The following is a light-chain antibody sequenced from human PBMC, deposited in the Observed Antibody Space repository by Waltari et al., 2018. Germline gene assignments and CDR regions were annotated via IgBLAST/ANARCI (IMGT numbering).Light chain of an antibody. J-gene: IGKJ2*01. CDR1: ESVSSN. CDR3: QQYNTWPPYT. V-gene: IGKV3-15*01. CDR2: SGS. Sequence: EIVLTQSPATLSVSPAESATLSCRASESVSSNLAWYQQKPGQAPRLLMYSGSTRATGIPARFSGSGSGREFTLTISSLQSEDFAVYYCQQYNTWPPYTFGQGTKLEIK.